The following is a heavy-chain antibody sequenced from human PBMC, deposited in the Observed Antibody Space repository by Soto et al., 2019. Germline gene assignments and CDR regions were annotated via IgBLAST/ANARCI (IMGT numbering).Heavy chain of an antibody. Sequence: SEALSVTCPVSGGSMSSYYWSWIRQPPGKGLEWIGYIYHSGSTNYNPSLKSRVTISVDTSKNQFSLKLSSVTAADTAVYYCARGRVLWFGELFRAFDIWGQGTMVTVSS. J-gene: IGHJ3*02. V-gene: IGHV4-59*01. CDR1: GGSMSSYY. D-gene: IGHD3-10*01. CDR2: IYHSGST. CDR3: ARGRVLWFGELFRAFDI.